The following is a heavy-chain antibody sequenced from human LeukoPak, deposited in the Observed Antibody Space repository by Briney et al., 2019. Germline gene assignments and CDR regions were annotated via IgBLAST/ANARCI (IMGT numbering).Heavy chain of an antibody. D-gene: IGHD3/OR15-3a*01. CDR3: ARDPSRGLYYFDH. CDR2: ISSSSTSTI. CDR1: GFTFSNYA. J-gene: IGHJ4*02. V-gene: IGHV3-48*02. Sequence: GGSLRLSCAASGFTFSNYAMNWVRQAPGKGLEWVSYISSSSTSTIYYADSVKGRFTISRDNAKNSLYLQMNSLRDEDTAVYYCARDPSRGLYYFDHWGQGALVTVSS.